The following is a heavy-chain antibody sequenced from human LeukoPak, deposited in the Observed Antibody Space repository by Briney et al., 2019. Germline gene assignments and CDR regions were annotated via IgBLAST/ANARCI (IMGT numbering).Heavy chain of an antibody. V-gene: IGHV4-34*01. CDR1: GGSFSGYY. Sequence: SETLSLTCAVYGGSFSGYYWSWIRQPPGKGLEWIGEINHSGSTNYNPSLKSRVTISVDTSKNQFSLKLSSVTAADTAVYYCARVTRSGYFNWDWFDPWGQETLVTVSS. CDR3: ARVTRSGYFNWDWFDP. D-gene: IGHD3-3*01. CDR2: INHSGST. J-gene: IGHJ5*02.